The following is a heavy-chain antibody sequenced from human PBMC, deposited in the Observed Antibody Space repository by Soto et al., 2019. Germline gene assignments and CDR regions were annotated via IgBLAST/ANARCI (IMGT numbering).Heavy chain of an antibody. CDR1: GGSFSGYY. J-gene: IGHJ6*02. CDR2: INHSGST. D-gene: IGHD2-2*01. V-gene: IGHV4-34*01. Sequence: SEILSLTCAVYGGSFSGYYWSWIRQPPGKGLEWIGEINHSGSTNYNPSLKSRVTISVDTSKNQFSLKLSSVTAADTAVYYCARGEYQLLFPYYYYGMDVWGQGTTVTVSS. CDR3: ARGEYQLLFPYYYYGMDV.